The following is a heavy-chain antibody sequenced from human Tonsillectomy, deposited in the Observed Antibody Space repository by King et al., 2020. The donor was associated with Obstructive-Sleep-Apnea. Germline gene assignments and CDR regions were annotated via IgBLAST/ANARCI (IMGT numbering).Heavy chain of an antibody. CDR1: GYTFTGYH. CDR2: INPNSGGT. CDR3: ATVAVSTATYYFDY. J-gene: IGHJ4*02. V-gene: IGHV1-2*02. D-gene: IGHD4-17*01. Sequence: VQLVESGAEVKKPGASVKVSCKASGYTFTGYHIHWVRQAPGQGLEWMGWINPNSGGTNYAQKFQGRVTMTRDTSISTAYMELSRLRSDETAVYYCATVAVSTATYYFDYWGQGTLVTVSS.